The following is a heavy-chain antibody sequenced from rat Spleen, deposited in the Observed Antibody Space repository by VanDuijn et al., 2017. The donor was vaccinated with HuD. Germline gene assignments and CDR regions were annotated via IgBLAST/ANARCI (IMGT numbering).Heavy chain of an antibody. V-gene: IGHV3-3*01. CDR3: AMSGYYSSYTRLMDV. D-gene: IGHD1-2*01. CDR2: INNAGST. J-gene: IGHJ4*01. Sequence: VQLKESGPGLVQPSQTLSLTCTVSGFSLTNNGVHWVRQPPGKGLEWMGYINNAGSTNYNPSLKSRISITRDTSKNQFFLQVNSVITEDTATYYCAMSGYYSSYTRLMDVWGQGASVTVSS. CDR1: GFSLTNNGV.